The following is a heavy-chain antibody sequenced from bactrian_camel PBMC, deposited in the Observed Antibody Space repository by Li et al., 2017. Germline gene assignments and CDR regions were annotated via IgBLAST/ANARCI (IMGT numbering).Heavy chain of an antibody. CDR1: ESIYSNNC. V-gene: IGHV3S53*01. CDR3: AADRGTVTVVTACED. D-gene: IGHD5*01. J-gene: IGHJ4*01. Sequence: HVQLVESGGGSVQAGGSLRLSCVTSESIYSNNCVGWYRQAPGKNREGVAAIYTDGDTYYSHFAKGRFTVSHGNTKNTVNLQMNHLKPEDTAVYYCAADRGTVTVVTACEDWALGTQVTVS. CDR2: IYTDGDT.